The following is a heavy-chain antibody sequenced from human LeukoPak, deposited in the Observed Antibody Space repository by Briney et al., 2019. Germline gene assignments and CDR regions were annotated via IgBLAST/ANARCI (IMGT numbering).Heavy chain of an antibody. D-gene: IGHD2-21*01. CDR1: GFTFSSYG. V-gene: IGHV3-30*18. CDR3: AKDSVFRMAYCGGDCYNYFDY. J-gene: IGHJ4*02. CDR2: ISYDGSNK. Sequence: GGSLRLSCAASGFTFSSYGMHWVRQAPGKGLEWVAVISYDGSNKYYADSVKGRFTISRDNSKNTLYLQMNSLRAEDTAVYYCAKDSVFRMAYCGGDCYNYFDYWGQGTLVTVSS.